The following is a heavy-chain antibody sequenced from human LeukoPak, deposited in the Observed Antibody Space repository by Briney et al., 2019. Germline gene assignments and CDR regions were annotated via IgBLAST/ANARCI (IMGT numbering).Heavy chain of an antibody. CDR1: GFTFDDYA. CDR3: AKLGGVWFGELSGGTTDAFDI. D-gene: IGHD3-10*01. J-gene: IGHJ3*02. Sequence: SGGSLRLSCAASGFTFDDYAMHWVRQAPGKGLEWVSGISWNSGSIGYADSVKGRFTISRDNAKNSLYLQMNSRRAEDTALYYCAKLGGVWFGELSGGTTDAFDIWGQGTMVTVSS. CDR2: ISWNSGSI. V-gene: IGHV3-9*01.